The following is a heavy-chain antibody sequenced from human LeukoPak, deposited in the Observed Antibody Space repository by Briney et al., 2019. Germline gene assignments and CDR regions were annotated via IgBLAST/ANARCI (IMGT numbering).Heavy chain of an antibody. CDR3: ARDLVVAGTNYFGF. V-gene: IGHV4-4*02. D-gene: IGHD6-19*01. CDR2: VFHSGST. CDR1: GDSISTNEW. J-gene: IGHJ4*02. Sequence: SETLSLTCSVSGDSISTNEWWSWVRQPPGKGLEWIGEVFHSGSTNYNPSLKSRVTISIDKSKNQFSLEVTSVTAADTAIYYCARDLVVAGTNYFGFWGQGVLVTVSS.